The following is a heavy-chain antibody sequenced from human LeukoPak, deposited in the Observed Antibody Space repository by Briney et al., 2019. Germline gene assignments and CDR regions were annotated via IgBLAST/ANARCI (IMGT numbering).Heavy chain of an antibody. CDR3: ARDYGGNDGSSSYYYYYMDV. CDR1: GGTFSSYA. CDR2: IIPIFGTA. V-gene: IGHV1-69*06. D-gene: IGHD4-23*01. Sequence: SVKASCKASGGTFSSYAISWVRQAPGHGLEWMGGIIPIFGTANYAQKFQGRVTITADKSTSTAYMELSSLRSEDTAVYYCARDYGGNDGSSSYYYYYMDVWGKGTTVTVSS. J-gene: IGHJ6*03.